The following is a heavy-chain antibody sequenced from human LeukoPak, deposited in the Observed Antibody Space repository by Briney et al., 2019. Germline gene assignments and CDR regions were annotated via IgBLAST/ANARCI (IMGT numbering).Heavy chain of an antibody. CDR1: GFTFSSYA. Sequence: GGSLRLSCAASGFTFSSYAMSWVRQAPGKGLEWVSTFSGSAGNTYYADSVKGRFTIFRDNSKNTVYLQVNSLRAEDTALYYCVRDQDYSFDYWGQGTLVTVSS. J-gene: IGHJ4*02. CDR3: VRDQDYSFDY. V-gene: IGHV3-23*01. D-gene: IGHD4-11*01. CDR2: FSGSAGNT.